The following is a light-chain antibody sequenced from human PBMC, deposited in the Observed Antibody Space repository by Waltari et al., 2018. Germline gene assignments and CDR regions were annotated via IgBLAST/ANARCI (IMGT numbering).Light chain of an antibody. CDR3: QQYYSTPHT. Sequence: EIVLTQSPATLSLSPGERATLSCRASQSVSSYLAWYQQKPGQAPRLLIYEASDRATGIPARFSGSGAGTEFTLTISSLQAEDVAVYYCQQYYSTPHTFGGGTKVEI. CDR2: EAS. J-gene: IGKJ4*01. V-gene: IGKV3-11*01. CDR1: QSVSSY.